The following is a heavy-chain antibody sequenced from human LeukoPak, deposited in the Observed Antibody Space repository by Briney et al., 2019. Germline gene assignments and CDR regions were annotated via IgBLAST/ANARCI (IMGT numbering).Heavy chain of an antibody. V-gene: IGHV1-2*06. CDR1: AYTFTDYY. D-gene: IGHD5-18*01. J-gene: IGHJ4*02. Sequence: ASVKVSCKASAYTFTDYYIDWIRQAPGQGLEWMGRISPNTGGTDHAQEFRDKITMTRDTSISTAYIELSRLISDDTAVYYCARGGRSGYRYFDYWGQGTLVTVSS. CDR2: ISPNTGGT. CDR3: ARGGRSGYRYFDY.